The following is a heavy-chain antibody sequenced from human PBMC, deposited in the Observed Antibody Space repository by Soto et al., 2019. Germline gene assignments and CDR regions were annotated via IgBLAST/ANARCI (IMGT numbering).Heavy chain of an antibody. CDR2: IYYNGRT. D-gene: IGHD6-6*01. Sequence: TLSLTWSVSGASIRSDAYYWSRIRQPPGKGLEWIGYIYYNGRTDYNPSLKSRIFISIDTSKNQFSLNLNSVSAAETAMYYCARDRSNSPDYFDIWGPGSLVTVSS. CDR3: ARDRSNSPDYFDI. CDR1: GASIRSDAYY. V-gene: IGHV4-30-4*01. J-gene: IGHJ4*02.